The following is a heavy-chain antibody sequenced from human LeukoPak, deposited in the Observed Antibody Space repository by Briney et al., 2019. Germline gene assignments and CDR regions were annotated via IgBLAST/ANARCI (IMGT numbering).Heavy chain of an antibody. Sequence: ASVKVSCKVSGYTLTELSMHWVRQAPGKGLEWMGGFDPEDGETIYAQKFQGRVTMTEDTSTDTAYMELSSLRSEDTAVYYCATPKAGEPGNHDAFDIWGQGTMVTVSS. D-gene: IGHD1-14*01. CDR2: FDPEDGET. CDR3: ATPKAGEPGNHDAFDI. CDR1: GYTLTELS. J-gene: IGHJ3*02. V-gene: IGHV1-24*01.